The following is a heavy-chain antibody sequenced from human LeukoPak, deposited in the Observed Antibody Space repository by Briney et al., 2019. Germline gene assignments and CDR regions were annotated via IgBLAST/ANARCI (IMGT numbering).Heavy chain of an antibody. J-gene: IGHJ4*02. CDR3: AKTPKSIAAAGTTDY. CDR2: ISYDGSNK. D-gene: IGHD6-13*01. CDR1: GFTFSSYG. V-gene: IGHV3-30*18. Sequence: GGSLRLSCAASGFTFSSYGMHWVRQAPGKGLEWVAVISYDGSNKYYADSVKGRFTISRDNSKNTLYLQMNSLRAEDTAVYYCAKTPKSIAAAGTTDYWGQGILVTVSS.